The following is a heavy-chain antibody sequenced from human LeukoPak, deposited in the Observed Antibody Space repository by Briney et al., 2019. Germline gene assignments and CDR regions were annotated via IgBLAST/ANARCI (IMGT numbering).Heavy chain of an antibody. CDR1: GFTFSSYS. J-gene: IGHJ4*02. D-gene: IGHD2-21*01. V-gene: IGHV3-21*01. CDR3: AGDCGGDCYADY. Sequence: GGSLRPSCAASGFTFSSYSMNWVRQAPGKGLEWVSSISSSSSYIYYADSVKGRFTISRDNAKNSLYLQMNSLRAEDTAVYYCAGDCGGDCYADYWGQGTLVTVSS. CDR2: ISSSSSYI.